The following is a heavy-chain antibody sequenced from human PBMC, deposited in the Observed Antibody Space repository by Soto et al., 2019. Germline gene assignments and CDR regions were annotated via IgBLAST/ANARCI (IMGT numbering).Heavy chain of an antibody. J-gene: IGHJ5*02. V-gene: IGHV4-59*01. CDR1: GGSIFSCY. Sequence: PSETLSLTCTVSGGSIFSCYWTWIRQPPGKGLEWIGNVYYSGSTNYNPSLKSRITISVDTSKNQFSLNLSSVTAADTAVYYCASVPAASRWFDPWGQGTLVTVSS. CDR2: VYYSGST. CDR3: ASVPAASRWFDP. D-gene: IGHD2-15*01.